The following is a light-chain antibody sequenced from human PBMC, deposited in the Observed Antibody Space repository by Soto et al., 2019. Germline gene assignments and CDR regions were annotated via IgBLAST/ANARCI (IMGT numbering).Light chain of an antibody. J-gene: IGKJ5*01. CDR3: QHRSSWPIT. CDR1: QSVSGY. Sequence: EIVLTQSPGTLSLSPGERATLSCRASQSVSGYLAWYQQEPGQAPRLLIYDISKRATGIPARFSGSGSATDFTLTISSLEPEDFAVYYCQHRSSWPITFGQGTRLEIK. CDR2: DIS. V-gene: IGKV3-11*01.